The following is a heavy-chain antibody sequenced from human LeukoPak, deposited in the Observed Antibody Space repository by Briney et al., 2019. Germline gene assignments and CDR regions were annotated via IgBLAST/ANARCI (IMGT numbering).Heavy chain of an antibody. V-gene: IGHV3-21*03. Sequence: GGSLRLSCAASGFTFSTYSMNWVRQAPGKGLEWVSSISSSGYIFQADSVKGRFTISRDNAKKSLYLQMNSLKTEDTAVYYCTTGRVVVKVYIDYWGQGTLVTVSS. CDR2: ISSSGYI. CDR1: GFTFSTYS. D-gene: IGHD3-22*01. J-gene: IGHJ4*02. CDR3: TTGRVVVKVYIDY.